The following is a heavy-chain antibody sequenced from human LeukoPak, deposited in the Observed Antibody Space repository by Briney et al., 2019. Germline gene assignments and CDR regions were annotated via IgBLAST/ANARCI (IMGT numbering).Heavy chain of an antibody. CDR1: GASISSSGYY. Sequence: PSETLSLTCTVSGASISSSGYYWGWIRQPPGKGLEWIGSIYYSGSTYYNPSLKSRVTISVDTSTNQFSLKLSSVTAADTAVYYCARQVAGYWYFDLWGRGTLVTVSS. J-gene: IGHJ2*01. D-gene: IGHD6-19*01. V-gene: IGHV4-39*01. CDR2: IYYSGST. CDR3: ARQVAGYWYFDL.